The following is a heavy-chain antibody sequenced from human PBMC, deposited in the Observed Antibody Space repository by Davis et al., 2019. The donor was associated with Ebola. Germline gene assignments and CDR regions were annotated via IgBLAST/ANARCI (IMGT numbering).Heavy chain of an antibody. CDR2: IHGSGRT. CDR3: VRHVRGYD. CDR1: GGSISGFF. V-gene: IGHV4-59*08. J-gene: IGHJ4*02. Sequence: MPSETLSLTCTVSGGSISGFFWSWIRQSPGEGLEWIGYIHGSGRTSYNPSFKSRVTISLDMSKNQFPLKVGSVPAADTAVSYCVRHVRGYDWGQGIPVTVSS. D-gene: IGHD5-12*01.